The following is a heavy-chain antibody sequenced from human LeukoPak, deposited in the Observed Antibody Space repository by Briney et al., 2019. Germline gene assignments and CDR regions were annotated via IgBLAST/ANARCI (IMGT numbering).Heavy chain of an antibody. CDR3: ARDSIAVAADLDY. D-gene: IGHD6-19*01. Sequence: GGSLRLSCAASGFTFDDYAMHWVRQAPGKGLEWVSGISWNSGSIGYADSVKGRFTISRDNAKNSLYLQMNSLRAEDSAVYYCARDSIAVAADLDYWGQGTLVTVSS. CDR2: ISWNSGSI. CDR1: GFTFDDYA. J-gene: IGHJ4*02. V-gene: IGHV3-9*01.